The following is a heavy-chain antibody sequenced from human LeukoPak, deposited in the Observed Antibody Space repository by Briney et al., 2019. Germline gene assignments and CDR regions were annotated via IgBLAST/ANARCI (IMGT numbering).Heavy chain of an antibody. CDR2: IFYRGST. Sequence: PSETLSLTCTVSGDSVSSGSYSWSWIRQPPGKGLEWIGYIFYRGSTSYNPSLKSRLTISADSSKNQFSLRLSSVTAADTAVHYCARARNYYYYLDVWGQGTTVTVSS. V-gene: IGHV4-61*01. J-gene: IGHJ6*02. CDR1: GDSVSSGSYS. CDR3: ARARNYYYYLDV.